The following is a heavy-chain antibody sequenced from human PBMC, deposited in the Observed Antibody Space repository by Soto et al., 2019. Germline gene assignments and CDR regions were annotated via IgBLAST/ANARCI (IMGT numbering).Heavy chain of an antibody. V-gene: IGHV4-30-4*01. CDR3: ARGSRSRGVTTFEY. CDR2: IYYSGST. CDR1: GGSISSGDYY. J-gene: IGHJ4*02. D-gene: IGHD4-17*01. Sequence: SETLSLTCTVSGGSISSGDYYWSWIRQPPGKGLEWIGYIYYSGSTYYNPYLKSRVTISVDTSKNQFSPKLSSVTAADTAVYYCARGSRSRGVTTFEYWGQRTLVTVSS.